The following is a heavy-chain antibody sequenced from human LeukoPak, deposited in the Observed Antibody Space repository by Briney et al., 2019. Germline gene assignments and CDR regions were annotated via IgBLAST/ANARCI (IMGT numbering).Heavy chain of an antibody. CDR3: AKGSLGSWYYFDY. Sequence: GGSLRLSCAASGFTFGTSAMSWVRQAPGKGPEWVSTFGRSGSDTYYSDSVKGRFTIFRDNSKNTLCLQMNSLRDEDTAVYYCAKGSLGSWYYFDYWGQGTLVTVSS. J-gene: IGHJ4*02. CDR1: GFTFGTSA. V-gene: IGHV3-23*01. D-gene: IGHD6-13*01. CDR2: FGRSGSDT.